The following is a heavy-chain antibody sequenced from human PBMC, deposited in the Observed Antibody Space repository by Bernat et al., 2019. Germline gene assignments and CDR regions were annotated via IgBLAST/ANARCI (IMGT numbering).Heavy chain of an antibody. Sequence: QVQLQESGPGLVKPSGTLSLTCAVSGGSISSSNWWIWVRRPPGEGLEWIGEIYHSGSTNYNPSLKSRVTISVDKSKNQFSLKLSSVTAADTAVYYCARGVDYYDSSGYFDYWGQGTLVTVSS. CDR3: ARGVDYYDSSGYFDY. CDR1: GGSISSSNW. CDR2: IYHSGST. J-gene: IGHJ4*02. D-gene: IGHD3-22*01. V-gene: IGHV4-4*02.